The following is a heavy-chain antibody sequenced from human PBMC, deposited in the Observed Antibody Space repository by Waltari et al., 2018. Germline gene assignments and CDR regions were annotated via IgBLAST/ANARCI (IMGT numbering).Heavy chain of an antibody. V-gene: IGHV1-3*01. D-gene: IGHD3-10*01. CDR2: INAGNGNT. CDR1: GYTFTSYA. J-gene: IGHJ4*02. Sequence: QVQLVQSGAEVKKPGASVKVSCKASGYTFTSYAMHWGRQAPGQRLEWMGWINAGNGNTKYSQKFQGRVTITRDTSASTADMELSSLRSEDTAVYYCAREFGFYYFDYWGQGTLVTVSS. CDR3: AREFGFYYFDY.